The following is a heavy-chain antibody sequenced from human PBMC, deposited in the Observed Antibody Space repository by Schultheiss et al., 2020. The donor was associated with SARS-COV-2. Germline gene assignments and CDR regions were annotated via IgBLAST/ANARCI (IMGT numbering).Heavy chain of an antibody. Sequence: SETLSLTCTVSGGSISSGGYYWGWIRQPPGKGLEWIGSIYYSGSTYYNPSLKSRVTISVDTSKNQFSLKLSSVTAADTAVYYCARGSKWELAFLGDFWGYWGQGTLVTVSS. CDR1: GGSISSGGYY. V-gene: IGHV4-39*01. CDR3: ARGSKWELAFLGDFWGY. CDR2: IYYSGST. D-gene: IGHD1-26*01. J-gene: IGHJ4*02.